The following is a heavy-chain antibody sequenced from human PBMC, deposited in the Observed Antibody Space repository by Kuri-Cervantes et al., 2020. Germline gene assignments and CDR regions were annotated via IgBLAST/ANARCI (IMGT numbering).Heavy chain of an antibody. J-gene: IGHJ4*02. CDR2: ISAYNGNT. Sequence: ASVKVSCKASGHSFATYDMNWARQAPGQGLEWVGWISAYNGNTNYAQKLRGRVTMTTDTSTTTAFMELRSLGSDDTALYFCARDSASWNLLPQDHWGQGTLVTVSS. D-gene: IGHD1-1*01. CDR1: GHSFATYD. CDR3: ARDSASWNLLPQDH. V-gene: IGHV1-18*01.